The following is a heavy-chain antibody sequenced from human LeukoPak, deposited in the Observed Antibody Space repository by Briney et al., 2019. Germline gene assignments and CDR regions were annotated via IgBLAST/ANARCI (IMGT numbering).Heavy chain of an antibody. Sequence: ASVKVSCKASGFTFTAYHMHWVRQAPGQGLEWMGWINPNSGGTNYQGRVTMTRDTSISTAYMELSGPRSDDTAVYYCARGPHWDPHFDYWGQGTLVTVSS. D-gene: IGHD7-27*01. CDR3: ARGPHWDPHFDY. J-gene: IGHJ4*02. V-gene: IGHV1-2*02. CDR2: INPNSGGT. CDR1: GFTFTAYH.